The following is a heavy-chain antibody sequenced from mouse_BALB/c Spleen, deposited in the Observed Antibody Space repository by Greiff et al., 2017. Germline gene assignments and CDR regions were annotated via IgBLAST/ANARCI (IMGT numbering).Heavy chain of an antibody. CDR3: ARSYYGNYGFAY. J-gene: IGHJ3*01. Sequence: QVTLKESGPGILQPSQTLSLTCSFSGFSLSTSGMGVSWIRQPSGKGLEWLAHIYWDDDKRYNPSLKSRLTISKDTSSNQVFLKITSVDTADTATYYCARSYYGNYGFAYWGQGTLVTVSA. CDR1: GFSLSTSGMG. V-gene: IGHV8-12*01. D-gene: IGHD2-1*01. CDR2: IYWDDDK.